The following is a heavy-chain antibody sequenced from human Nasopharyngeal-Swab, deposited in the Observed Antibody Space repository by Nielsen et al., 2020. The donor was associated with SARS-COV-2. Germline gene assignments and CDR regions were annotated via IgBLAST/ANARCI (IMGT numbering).Heavy chain of an antibody. V-gene: IGHV3-21*04. D-gene: IGHD3-9*01. CDR1: GFTFSSYS. J-gene: IGHJ4*02. Sequence: GGSLRLSCAASGFTFSSYSMNWVRQAPGKGLEWVSSISSSSSYTYYADSVKGRFTISRDNSKNTLYLQMNSLRAEDTAVYYCAKVPYYDILTGYLPYYFDYWGQGTLVTVSS. CDR2: ISSSSSYT. CDR3: AKVPYYDILTGYLPYYFDY.